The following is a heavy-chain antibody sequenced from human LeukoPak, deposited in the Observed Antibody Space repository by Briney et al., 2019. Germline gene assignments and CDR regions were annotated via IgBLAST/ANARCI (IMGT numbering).Heavy chain of an antibody. Sequence: GGSLQISCQASGSPFTTHWIGWVRQVPGKGLEGMGFIYPGDSDIRYSPSFQGQVTISADKSITTAYLQWSSLKASDTAMYYCASSYYDFWSGFPDYWGQGTLVTVSS. V-gene: IGHV5-51*01. CDR2: IYPGDSDI. J-gene: IGHJ4*02. D-gene: IGHD3-3*01. CDR3: ASSYYDFWSGFPDY. CDR1: GSPFTTHW.